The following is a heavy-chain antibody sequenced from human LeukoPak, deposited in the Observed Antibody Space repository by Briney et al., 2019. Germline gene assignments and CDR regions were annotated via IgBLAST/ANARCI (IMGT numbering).Heavy chain of an antibody. Sequence: PSETLSLTCTVSGGSISSSSYYWGWIRQPPGEGLEWIGSIYYSGSTYYNPSLKSRVTISVDTSKNQFSLKLSSVTAADTAVYYCARGRYDILTGYYTAVYFDYWGQGTLVTVSS. CDR1: GGSISSSSYY. V-gene: IGHV4-39*07. CDR3: ARGRYDILTGYYTAVYFDY. CDR2: IYYSGST. D-gene: IGHD3-9*01. J-gene: IGHJ4*02.